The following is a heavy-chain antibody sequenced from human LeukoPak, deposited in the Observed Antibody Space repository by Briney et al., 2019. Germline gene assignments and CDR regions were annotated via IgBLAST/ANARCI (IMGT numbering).Heavy chain of an antibody. V-gene: IGHV3-30*03. Sequence: PGGSLRLSCAASGFTFNSYGMHWVRQAPGKGLECVAVISYDGSNKYSADSVKGRFTISRDNSKNTLYLQMNSLRAEDTAVYYCATDHGFHYGAYFDYWGQGTLVTVSS. D-gene: IGHD4-17*01. CDR2: ISYDGSNK. J-gene: IGHJ4*02. CDR3: ATDHGFHYGAYFDY. CDR1: GFTFNSYG.